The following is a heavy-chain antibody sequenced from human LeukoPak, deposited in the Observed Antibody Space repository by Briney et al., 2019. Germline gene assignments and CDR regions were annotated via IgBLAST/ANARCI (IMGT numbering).Heavy chain of an antibody. CDR3: ARDRGTMIAVFGIYLDL. Sequence: ASVKVSCKASGSPFIGSFLHWVRQAPGQGLEWMGWINPISGDTNSAQKFQGRLTMTGDPSKTTAYMELSGLRPDDTALYYCARDRGTMIAVFGIYLDLWGRGTPVTVSS. J-gene: IGHJ2*01. D-gene: IGHD1-14*01. CDR2: INPISGDT. CDR1: GSPFIGSF. V-gene: IGHV1-2*02.